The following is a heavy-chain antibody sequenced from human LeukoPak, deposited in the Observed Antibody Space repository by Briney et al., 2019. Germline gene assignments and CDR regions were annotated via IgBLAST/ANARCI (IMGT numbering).Heavy chain of an antibody. J-gene: IGHJ4*02. CDR3: ARGYSSPWDRYFDY. V-gene: IGHV3-7*04. Sequence: PGGSLRLSCAASGFTFGSYWMSWVRQATGKGLEWVANIKQDGSEKYYVDSVKGRFTISRDNAKNSLYLQMNSLRAEDTAVYYCARGYSSPWDRYFDYWGQGTLVTVSS. CDR1: GFTFGSYW. D-gene: IGHD6-19*01. CDR2: IKQDGSEK.